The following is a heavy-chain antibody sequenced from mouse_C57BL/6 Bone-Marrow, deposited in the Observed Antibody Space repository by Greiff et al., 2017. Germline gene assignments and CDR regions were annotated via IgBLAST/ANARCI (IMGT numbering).Heavy chain of an antibody. CDR2: ISNLAYSI. Sequence: VQLKESGGGLVQPGGSLKLSCAASGFTFSDYGMAWVRQAPRKGPEWVAFISNLAYSIYYADTVTGRFTISRENAKNTLYLEMSSLRSEDTAMYYCARLGGYYGWFAYWGQGTLVTVSA. CDR1: GFTFSDYG. D-gene: IGHD2-3*01. J-gene: IGHJ3*01. V-gene: IGHV5-15*01. CDR3: ARLGGYYGWFAY.